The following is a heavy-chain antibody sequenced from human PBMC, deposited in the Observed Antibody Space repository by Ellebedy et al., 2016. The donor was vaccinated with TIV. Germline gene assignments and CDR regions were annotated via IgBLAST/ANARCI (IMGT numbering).Heavy chain of an antibody. CDR1: GFTFSSYA. V-gene: IGHV3-33*06. D-gene: IGHD4-17*01. Sequence: GGSLRLSCAASGFTFSSYAMSWVRQAPGKGLEWVAVIWYDGSNKYYADSVKGRFTISRDNSKNTLYLQMNSLRAEDTAVYYCAKDAPATTSFYYYYGMDVWGQGTTVTVSS. CDR2: IWYDGSNK. CDR3: AKDAPATTSFYYYYGMDV. J-gene: IGHJ6*02.